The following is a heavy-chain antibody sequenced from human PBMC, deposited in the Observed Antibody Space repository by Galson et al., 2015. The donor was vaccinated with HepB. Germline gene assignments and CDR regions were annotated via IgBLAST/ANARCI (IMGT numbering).Heavy chain of an antibody. CDR3: ARDLSVDFYQYYNGMDV. CDR2: ISSSYYT. CDR1: GFTCSDYY. J-gene: IGHJ6*02. D-gene: IGHD3/OR15-3a*01. Sequence: SLRLSCAASGFTCSDYYMHWIRQAPGKGLEWVSYISSSYYTNYADSVKGRFTISRDNAKNSLYLQMNSLRAEDTAVYYCARDLSVDFYQYYNGMDVWGQGTTVTVSS. V-gene: IGHV3-11*06.